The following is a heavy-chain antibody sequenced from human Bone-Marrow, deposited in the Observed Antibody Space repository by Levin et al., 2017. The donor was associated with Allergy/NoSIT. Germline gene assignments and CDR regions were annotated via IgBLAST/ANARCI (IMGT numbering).Heavy chain of an antibody. CDR2: IYWDEDK. V-gene: IGHV2-5*02. J-gene: IGHJ3*02. CDR1: SLPTSGVG. CDR3: AHRSAGDAFDI. D-gene: IGHD6-19*01. Sequence: SLPTSGVGVAWLRQPPGKALEWLSLIYWDEDKRYSPSLKNRLTITKDTSKNQVVLTMTNMDPVDTATYYCAHRSAGDAFDIWGQGTMVTVSS.